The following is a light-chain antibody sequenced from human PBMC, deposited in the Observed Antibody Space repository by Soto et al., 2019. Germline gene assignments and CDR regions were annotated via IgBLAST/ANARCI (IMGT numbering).Light chain of an antibody. CDR2: GAS. CDR1: ETVVTN. J-gene: IGKJ1*01. Sequence: VMTQSPATLSVSPGERATLSCWASETVVTNLAWYQQKPGQAPRLLISGASTRAAGISDRFRGSGSGTEFTLTISSLRSEDSAIYYCQQYFEWPPMTFGQGTKVDIK. V-gene: IGKV3-15*01. CDR3: QQYFEWPPMT.